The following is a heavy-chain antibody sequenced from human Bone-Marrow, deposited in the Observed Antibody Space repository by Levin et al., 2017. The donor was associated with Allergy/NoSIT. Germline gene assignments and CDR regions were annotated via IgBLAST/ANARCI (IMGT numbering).Heavy chain of an antibody. CDR1: GGSISSSNW. CDR2: IYHSGST. J-gene: IGHJ6*03. Sequence: SETLSLTCAVSGGSISSSNWWSWVRQPPGKGLEWIGEIYHSGSTNYNPSLKSRVTISVDKSKNQFSLKLSSVTAADTAVYYCARLNRTIVVVPAAIKDYYYYMDVWGKGTTVTVSS. V-gene: IGHV4-4*02. D-gene: IGHD2-2*02. CDR3: ARLNRTIVVVPAAIKDYYYYMDV.